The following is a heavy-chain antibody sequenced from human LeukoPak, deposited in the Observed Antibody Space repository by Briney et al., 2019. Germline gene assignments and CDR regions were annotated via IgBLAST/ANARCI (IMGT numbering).Heavy chain of an antibody. Sequence: GRSLRLSSAASGFTFSSYAVHWVRQAPGKGLEWVALINPDGSQTNYVDSVKGRFTISRDNAENSLYLQMNSLRAEDTAVYYCARDLGYGALDPWGQGTLVTVSS. J-gene: IGHJ5*02. D-gene: IGHD4-17*01. V-gene: IGHV3-7*01. CDR3: ARDLGYGALDP. CDR2: INPDGSQT. CDR1: GFTFSSYA.